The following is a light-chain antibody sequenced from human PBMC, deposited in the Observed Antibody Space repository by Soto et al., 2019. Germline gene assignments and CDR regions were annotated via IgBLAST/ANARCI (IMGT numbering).Light chain of an antibody. V-gene: IGLV2-8*01. CDR3: SSYAGGDNLL. J-gene: IGLJ3*02. Sequence: QSALTQPPSASGSPGQSVTISCTGTSSDVGAYNYVSWYQQHPGKAPKLLICEVSKRPSGIPDRFSGSKSGNTASLTVSGLQAEDEADYYCSSYAGGDNLLFGGVTKLTVL. CDR1: SSDVGAYNY. CDR2: EVS.